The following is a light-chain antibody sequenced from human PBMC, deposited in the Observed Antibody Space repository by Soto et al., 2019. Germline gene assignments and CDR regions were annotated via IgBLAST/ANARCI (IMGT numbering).Light chain of an antibody. J-gene: IGKJ4*01. CDR2: DAS. CDR1: QSVRDY. CDR3: QQRCLGLT. Sequence: EIVLTQSPATLSLSPGDRATLSCRASQSVRDYLTWYQQKPGQAPRLLIFDASNMATGIPARFSGSGSGTDFTLTITSLEPEYFAVYYCQQRCLGLTFGGGTKVEIK. V-gene: IGKV3-11*01.